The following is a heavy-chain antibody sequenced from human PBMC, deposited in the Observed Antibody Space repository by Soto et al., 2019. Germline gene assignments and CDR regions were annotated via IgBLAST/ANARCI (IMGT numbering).Heavy chain of an antibody. J-gene: IGHJ6*02. CDR1: GFTFSTYG. CDR2: ISNNGINK. CDR3: ARVIRADSTSSNFYYYSGLDV. D-gene: IGHD6-6*01. Sequence: QVQLVESGGGVVQPGRSPRLSCAASGFTFSTYGMHWVRQAPGKGLEWLAVISNNGINKYYADSVKGRFTISRDNSKDTLFLQMNSLRGEDTAIYYCARVIRADSTSSNFYYYSGLDVWGQGTTVTVSS. V-gene: IGHV3-30*03.